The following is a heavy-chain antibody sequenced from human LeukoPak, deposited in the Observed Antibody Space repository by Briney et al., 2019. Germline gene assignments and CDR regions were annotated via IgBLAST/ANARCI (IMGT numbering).Heavy chain of an antibody. CDR1: GGSISSGGYS. CDR2: IYHSGST. J-gene: IGHJ5*02. CDR3: ARAGGRLLIYGSGSPRLEKWYDP. D-gene: IGHD3-10*01. V-gene: IGHV4-30-2*01. Sequence: PSETLSLTCAVSGGSISSGGYSWSWIRQPPGKGLEWIGYIYHSGSTYYNPSLKSRVTISVDRSKNQFSLKLSSVTAADTAVYYCARAGGRLLIYGSGSPRLEKWYDPWGQGTLVTVSS.